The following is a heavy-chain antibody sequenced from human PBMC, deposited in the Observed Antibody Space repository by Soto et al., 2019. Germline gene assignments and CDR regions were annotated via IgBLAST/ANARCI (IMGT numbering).Heavy chain of an antibody. CDR2: ISSNSVTI. J-gene: IGHJ6*02. V-gene: IGHV3-48*01. Sequence: EEQLVESGGGLVQPGGSLRLSCVASGFTFSHSSMNWVRQAAGKGLEWISYISSNSVTIYYPDSVKGRFTMSRDNARNSEIMQMNSLRAEDTAVYYCARRTVVGRRNCYYFYGRDVWGLGTTVTVSS. D-gene: IGHD3-22*01. CDR3: ARRTVVGRRNCYYFYGRDV. CDR1: GFTFSHSS.